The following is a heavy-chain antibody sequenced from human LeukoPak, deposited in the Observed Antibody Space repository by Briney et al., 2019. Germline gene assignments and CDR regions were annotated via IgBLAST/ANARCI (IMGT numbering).Heavy chain of an antibody. V-gene: IGHV3-7*01. Sequence: GSLRLSCAASGFSFRDYWMSWVRQAPGKGLEWVADIEPDGSGKTYVDSVKGRFTISRDNAQQSLYLQMDTLTAEDTAVYYCVTSWVRQERDFWGQGTLVTVSS. CDR2: IEPDGSGK. CDR1: GFSFRDYW. J-gene: IGHJ4*02. D-gene: IGHD3-10*01. CDR3: VTSWVRQERDF.